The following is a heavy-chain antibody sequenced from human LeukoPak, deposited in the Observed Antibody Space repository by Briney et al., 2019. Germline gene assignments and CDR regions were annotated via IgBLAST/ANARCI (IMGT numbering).Heavy chain of an antibody. CDR1: SGXFSSGGYY. CDR3: ARGSLGYCTNGVCYYDY. D-gene: IGHD2-8*01. J-gene: IGHJ4*02. V-gene: IGHV4-31*03. Sequence: SETLSLTCTVSSGXFSSGGYYWSWIRQHPGKGLEWIGYIHYSGSTYYNPSLKSRVTISVDTSKKQFSLKMNSVTAADTAVYYCARGSLGYCTNGVCYYDYWGQGTLVTVSS. CDR2: IHYSGST.